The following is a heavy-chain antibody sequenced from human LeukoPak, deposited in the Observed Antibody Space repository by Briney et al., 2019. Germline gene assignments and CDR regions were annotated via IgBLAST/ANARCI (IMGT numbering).Heavy chain of an antibody. Sequence: SQTLSLTCTVSGGSISSGSYYWSWIRQPAGKGLEWIGRIYTSGSTNYNPSLKSRVTISVDTSKNQFSLKLKSVTAADTAVYYCARALRQFGYYYYYMDVWGKGTTVTVSS. D-gene: IGHD3-10*01. J-gene: IGHJ6*03. V-gene: IGHV4-61*02. CDR1: GGSISSGSYY. CDR3: ARALRQFGYYYYYMDV. CDR2: IYTSGST.